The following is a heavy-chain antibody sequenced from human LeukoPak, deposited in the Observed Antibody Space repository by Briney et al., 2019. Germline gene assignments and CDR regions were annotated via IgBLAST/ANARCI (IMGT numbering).Heavy chain of an antibody. V-gene: IGHV3-74*01. CDR3: ATVPDISGYSFLAT. J-gene: IGHJ5*02. Sequence: GGSLRLSCAASGFALSIYCMHWVRQAPGKGPVWVSRISGDGSRTAYADSVKGRFTISRDNAKNTLYLQMNSLRAEDTAVYYCATVPDISGYSFLATWGQGTLVTVSS. CDR2: ISGDGSRT. CDR1: GFALSIYC. D-gene: IGHD3-22*01.